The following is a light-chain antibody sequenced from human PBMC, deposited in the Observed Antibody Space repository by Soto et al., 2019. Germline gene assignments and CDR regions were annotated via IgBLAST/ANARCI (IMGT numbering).Light chain of an antibody. V-gene: IGKV3-11*01. CDR2: DAS. CDR1: QSVSSY. CDR3: QQRSNWPPMKLT. Sequence: EIVLTQSPATLSLSPGERATLSCRASQSVSSYLAWYQQKPGQAPRLLIYDASNSATGIPARFSGSGSGTDFTLTISSLEPEDFAVYYCQQRSNWPPMKLTFGGGTKVEIK. J-gene: IGKJ4*01.